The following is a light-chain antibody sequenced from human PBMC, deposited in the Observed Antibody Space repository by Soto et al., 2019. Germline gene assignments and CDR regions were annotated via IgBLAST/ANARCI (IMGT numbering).Light chain of an antibody. CDR2: DVT. CDR1: SSDIGTFNY. J-gene: IGLJ2*01. Sequence: QSALTQPRSVSGSPGQSVTISCIGTSSDIGTFNYVSWYHQHPGKAPKLMIYDVTKRPSGVPDRFSGSKSGNTASLTISGLQAEDEADYYCCSYAGSYTFLFGGGTKLTVL. V-gene: IGLV2-11*01. CDR3: CSYAGSYTFL.